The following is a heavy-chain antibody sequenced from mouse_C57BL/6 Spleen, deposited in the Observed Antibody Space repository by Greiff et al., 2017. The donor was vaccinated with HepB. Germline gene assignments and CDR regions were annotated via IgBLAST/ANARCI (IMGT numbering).Heavy chain of an antibody. D-gene: IGHD1-1*01. CDR1: GYSITSGYY. V-gene: IGHV3-6*01. Sequence: EVQLQESGPGLVKPSQSLSLTCSVTGYSITSGYYWNWIRQFPGNKLEWMGYISYDGSNNYNPSLKNRISITRDTSKNQFFLKLNSVTTEDTATYYCARAPYYYGTYYFDYWGQGTTLTVAS. CDR2: ISYDGSN. J-gene: IGHJ2*01. CDR3: ARAPYYYGTYYFDY.